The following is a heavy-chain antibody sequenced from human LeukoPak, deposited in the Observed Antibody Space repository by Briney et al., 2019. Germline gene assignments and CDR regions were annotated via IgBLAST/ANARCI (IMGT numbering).Heavy chain of an antibody. Sequence: ASVKVSYKASGGTFSSYAISWVRQAPGQGLEWMGGIIPIFGTANYAQKFQGRVTITADESTSTAYMELSSLRSEDTAVYYCARDGIREYQLLFDYWGQGALVTVSS. D-gene: IGHD2-2*01. CDR1: GGTFSSYA. V-gene: IGHV1-69*13. CDR3: ARDGIREYQLLFDY. CDR2: IIPIFGTA. J-gene: IGHJ4*02.